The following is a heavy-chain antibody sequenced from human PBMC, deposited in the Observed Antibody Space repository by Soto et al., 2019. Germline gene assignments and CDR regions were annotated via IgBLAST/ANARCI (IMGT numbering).Heavy chain of an antibody. J-gene: IGHJ2*01. CDR2: IYYSGST. Sequence: ASETLSLTCTVSGGSISSYYWSWIRQPPGKGLEWIGYIYYSGSTYYNPSLKSRVTISVDTSKNQFSLKLSSVTAADTAVYYCARCLAVNHYSYFDLWGRGTLVTVSS. D-gene: IGHD2-15*01. CDR1: GGSISSYY. V-gene: IGHV4-59*04. CDR3: ARCLAVNHYSYFDL.